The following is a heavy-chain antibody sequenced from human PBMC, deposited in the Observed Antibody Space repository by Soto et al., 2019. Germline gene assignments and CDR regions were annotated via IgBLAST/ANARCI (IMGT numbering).Heavy chain of an antibody. J-gene: IGHJ6*02. V-gene: IGHV4-61*01. Sequence: SETLSLTCTVSGGSVSSGSYYWSWIRQPPGKGLEWIGYIYYSGSTNYNPSLKSRVTISVDTSKNQFSLKLSSVTAADTAVFYCARDHNSLRFLEWFPGMDVWGQRTTVTVSS. D-gene: IGHD3-3*01. CDR2: IYYSGST. CDR3: ARDHNSLRFLEWFPGMDV. CDR1: GGSVSSGSYY.